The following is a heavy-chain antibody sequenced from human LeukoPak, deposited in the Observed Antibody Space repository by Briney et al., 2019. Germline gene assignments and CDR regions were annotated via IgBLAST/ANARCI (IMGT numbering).Heavy chain of an antibody. V-gene: IGHV4-34*01. CDR1: GGSFSGYY. D-gene: IGHD3-10*01. J-gene: IGHJ4*02. CDR3: ARVGADGSGFLFDY. Sequence: PSETLSLTCAVYGGSFSGYYWSWIRQPPGKGLEWIGEINHSGSTNYNPSLESRVTISVDTSKNQFSLKLSSVTAADTAVYYCARVGADGSGFLFDYWGQGTLVTVSS. CDR2: INHSGST.